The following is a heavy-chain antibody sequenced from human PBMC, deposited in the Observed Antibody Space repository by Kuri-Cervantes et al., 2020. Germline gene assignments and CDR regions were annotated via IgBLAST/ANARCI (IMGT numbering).Heavy chain of an antibody. V-gene: IGHV4-39*01. J-gene: IGHJ4*02. CDR1: GGSISSSSYY. D-gene: IGHD2-8*02. CDR3: ARHISEGKRPWWFDY. Sequence: SCTVSGGSISSSSYYWGWIRQPPGKGLEWIGSIYYSGSTYYNPSLKSRVTMSVDTSKNQFSLKLSSVTAADTAVYYCARHISEGKRPWWFDYWGQGTLVTVSS. CDR2: IYYSGST.